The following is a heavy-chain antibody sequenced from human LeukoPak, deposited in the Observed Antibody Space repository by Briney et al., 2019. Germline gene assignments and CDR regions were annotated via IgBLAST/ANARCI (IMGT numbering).Heavy chain of an antibody. CDR3: ARGDYYGSAAH. V-gene: IGHV4-59*01. Sequence: SETLSLTCAVYGGSFSGYYWSWIRQPPGKGLEWVGYIYYSGSTTYNPSLRSRVTISVDTSKNQFSLKLSSVTAADTAVYYCARGDYYGSAAHWGQGTLVTVSS. J-gene: IGHJ4*02. CDR2: IYYSGST. D-gene: IGHD3-10*01. CDR1: GGSFSGYY.